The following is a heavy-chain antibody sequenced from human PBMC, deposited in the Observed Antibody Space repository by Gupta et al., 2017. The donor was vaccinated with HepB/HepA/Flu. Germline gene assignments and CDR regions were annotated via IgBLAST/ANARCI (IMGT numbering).Heavy chain of an antibody. Sequence: DVQLVESGGGLVKPGGSLRLSCVASGFTFTSAWMSWVRQAPGKGLEWVCRIKSEIDGGTSDYAPSAKGRFIMSRDDSKNTLYLQMNRLRIEDTAVYYCTTDPGTIDPLDWLLNYWGQGTLVTVS. CDR1: GFTFTSAW. V-gene: IGHV3-15*01. J-gene: IGHJ4*02. D-gene: IGHD3/OR15-3a*01. CDR2: IKSEIDGGTS. CDR3: TTDPGTIDPLDWLLNY.